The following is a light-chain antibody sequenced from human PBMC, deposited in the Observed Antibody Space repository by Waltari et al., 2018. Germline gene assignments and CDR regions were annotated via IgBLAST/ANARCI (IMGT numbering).Light chain of an antibody. CDR1: TSDVGNYNL. CDR2: EVI. Sequence: QSALTQPASVSGSPGQSITISCTATTSDVGNYNLVSWYQHHPGKTPELIIYEVIKRPSGISNRFSGSKPGKTASRTISVLHAEDEADYYCCSYAGSTTLFGGGTKLTVL. J-gene: IGLJ2*01. CDR3: CSYAGSTTL. V-gene: IGLV2-23*02.